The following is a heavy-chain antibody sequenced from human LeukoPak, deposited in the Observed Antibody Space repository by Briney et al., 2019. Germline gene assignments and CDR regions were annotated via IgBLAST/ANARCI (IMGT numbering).Heavy chain of an antibody. D-gene: IGHD6-25*01. CDR2: INPSGGST. V-gene: IGHV1-46*01. CDR3: VRGAKCSGADCDSTKEYVYYFDY. J-gene: IGHJ4*02. CDR1: GYTFTSYY. Sequence: ASVKVSCKASGYTFTSYYMHWVRQAPGQGLEWMGIINPSGGSTSYAQKFQGRVTMTRDMSTSTVYMELSSLRSDDTAVYYCVRGAKCSGADCDSTKEYVYYFDYWGQGTLVTVSS.